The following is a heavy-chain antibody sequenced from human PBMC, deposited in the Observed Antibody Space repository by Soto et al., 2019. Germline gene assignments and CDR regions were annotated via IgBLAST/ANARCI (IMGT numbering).Heavy chain of an antibody. CDR2: IIPIFGTA. CDR3: ARKGCSSTSCPHSGMDV. V-gene: IGHV1-69*06. Sequence: SVKVSCKASGVTFSSYAISWVRQAPGQGLEWMGGIIPIFGTANYAQKFQGRVTITADKSTSTAYMELSSLRSEDTAVYYCARKGCSSTSCPHSGMDVWGQGTTVTVSS. D-gene: IGHD2-2*01. CDR1: GVTFSSYA. J-gene: IGHJ6*02.